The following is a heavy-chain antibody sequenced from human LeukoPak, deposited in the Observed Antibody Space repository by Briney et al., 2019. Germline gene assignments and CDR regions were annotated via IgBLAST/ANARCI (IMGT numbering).Heavy chain of an antibody. V-gene: IGHV3-7*01. Sequence: GGSLRLSCAASGFTFSSYWMNWARQAPGKGLEWVASINHNGNVNYYVDSVKGRFTISRDNAKNSLYLQMNSLRAEDTAVYYCARDPSGYYYIDLWGQGTLVTVSS. D-gene: IGHD3-22*01. CDR1: GFTFSSYW. CDR2: INHNGNVN. CDR3: ARDPSGYYYIDL. J-gene: IGHJ5*02.